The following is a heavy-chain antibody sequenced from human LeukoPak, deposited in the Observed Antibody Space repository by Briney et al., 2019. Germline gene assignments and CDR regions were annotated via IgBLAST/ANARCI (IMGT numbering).Heavy chain of an antibody. D-gene: IGHD3-9*01. CDR1: GFTFSDYY. CDR2: INRSGSTI. Sequence: GGSLRLSRAASGFTFSDYYMSWIRQPPGKGLEWVSYINRSGSTIYYADSVKGRFTISRDNAKNSLYLQMNSLSAEDTAVYYCARVIPRLRYFLESYYFDYWGQGTLVTVSS. V-gene: IGHV3-11*04. J-gene: IGHJ4*02. CDR3: ARVIPRLRYFLESYYFDY.